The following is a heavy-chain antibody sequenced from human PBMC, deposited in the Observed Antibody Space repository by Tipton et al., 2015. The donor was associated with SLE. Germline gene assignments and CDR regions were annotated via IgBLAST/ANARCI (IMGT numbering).Heavy chain of an antibody. Sequence: TLSLTCAVFGGSISRNNWWSWVRQPPGKGLEWIGEIYHSGSTNYNPSLKSRVTISVDKSKNQFSLKLNSVTAADTAVYYSARTSLGSVVPAAIRVYNWFDPWGQGSLVTVSS. CDR1: GGSISRNNW. D-gene: IGHD2-2*01. J-gene: IGHJ5*02. CDR3: ARTSLGSVVPAAIRVYNWFDP. CDR2: IYHSGST. V-gene: IGHV4-4*02.